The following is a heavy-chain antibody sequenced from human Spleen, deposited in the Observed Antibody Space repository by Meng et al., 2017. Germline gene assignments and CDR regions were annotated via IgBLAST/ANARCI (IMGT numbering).Heavy chain of an antibody. J-gene: IGHJ5*02. V-gene: IGHV4-39*01. D-gene: IGHD6-19*01. Sequence: QLQLQESGPGLVKPSETLSLTCTVSGGSIGSSSYYWGWIRQPPGKGLEWIGSMYYSGTTYYNPSLKSRITISVDTSKSQFSLKLTSVTAADTAVYYCVRSSGWVRTGFDPWGQGTLVTVSS. CDR2: MYYSGTT. CDR3: VRSSGWVRTGFDP. CDR1: GGSIGSSSYY.